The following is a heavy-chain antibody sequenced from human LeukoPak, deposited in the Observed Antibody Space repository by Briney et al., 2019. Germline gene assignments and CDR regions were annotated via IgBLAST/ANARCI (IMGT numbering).Heavy chain of an antibody. CDR2: IYPGDSDT. V-gene: IGHV5-51*01. Sequence: GESLKISCKGSGYSFTNYWIGWVRQMPGKGLEWMGIIYPGDSDTRYSPSFQGQVTISADKSISTAYLQWSSLKASDTAMYYCARAGYNNWYYFDCWGQGTLVTVSS. D-gene: IGHD1-14*01. CDR1: GYSFTNYW. CDR3: ARAGYNNWYYFDC. J-gene: IGHJ4*02.